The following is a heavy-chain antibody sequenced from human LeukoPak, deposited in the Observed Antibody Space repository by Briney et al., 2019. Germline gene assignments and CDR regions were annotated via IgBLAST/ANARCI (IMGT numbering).Heavy chain of an antibody. CDR3: ARANRRESAFDI. D-gene: IGHD1-14*01. CDR2: MNSNSGNT. V-gene: IGHV1-8*03. J-gene: IGHJ3*02. CDR1: GYTFTSYD. Sequence: ASVKVSCKASGYTFTSYDINWVRQATGQGLEWMGWMNSNSGNTGYAQKFQGRVTITRNTSISTAYMELSSLRSEDTAVYYCARANRRESAFDIWGQGTMVTVSS.